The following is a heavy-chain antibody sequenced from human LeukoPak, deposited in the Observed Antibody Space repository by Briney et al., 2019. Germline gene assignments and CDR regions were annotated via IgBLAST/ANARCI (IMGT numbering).Heavy chain of an antibody. V-gene: IGHV5-51*01. CDR1: GYRFTSYW. Sequence: GESLKISCQGSGYRFTSYWIGWLRQMPGKGLEWMGIIYTGDSNTKYSPSFQGHVTISVDKSISTAYLQWSSLKASDTAMYYCARLGGSAYCVSTTCHFDYWGQGTQVTVSS. CDR2: IYTGDSNT. D-gene: IGHD2-2*01. CDR3: ARLGGSAYCVSTTCHFDY. J-gene: IGHJ4*02.